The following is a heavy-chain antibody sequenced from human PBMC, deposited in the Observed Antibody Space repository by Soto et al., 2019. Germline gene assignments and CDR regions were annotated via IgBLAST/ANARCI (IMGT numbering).Heavy chain of an antibody. Sequence: ASVKVSCKASGYTFTSYAMHWVRQAPGQRLEWMGWINAGNGNTKCSQKFQGRVTITRDTSASTAYMELSSLRSEDTAVYYCAREIAGGDYWGQGTLVTVSS. D-gene: IGHD6-13*01. V-gene: IGHV1-3*01. CDR3: AREIAGGDY. J-gene: IGHJ4*02. CDR1: GYTFTSYA. CDR2: INAGNGNT.